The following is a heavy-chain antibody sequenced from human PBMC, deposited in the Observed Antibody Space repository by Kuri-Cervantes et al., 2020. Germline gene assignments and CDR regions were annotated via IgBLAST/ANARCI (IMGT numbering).Heavy chain of an antibody. D-gene: IGHD2-2*01. CDR2: IYYSGST. Sequence: SETLSLTCTVSGGSISSSSYYWSWIRQPPGKGLEWIGYIYYSGSTYYNPSLKSRVTISVDTSKNQFSLKLSSVTAADTAVYYCARAGYCSSTSCSVLRYFDWSRRGMDVWGQGTTVTVFS. CDR1: GGSISSSSYY. CDR3: ARAGYCSSTSCSVLRYFDWSRRGMDV. V-gene: IGHV4-30-4*02. J-gene: IGHJ6*02.